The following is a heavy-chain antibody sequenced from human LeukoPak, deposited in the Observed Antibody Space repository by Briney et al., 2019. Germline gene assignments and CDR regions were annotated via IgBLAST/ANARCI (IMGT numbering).Heavy chain of an antibody. CDR1: GFTFSSYS. D-gene: IGHD4-17*01. J-gene: IGHJ3*02. Sequence: GGSLRLSCAASGFTFSSYSMNWVRQAPGKGLEWVSSISSSSSYIYYAGSVKGRFTISRDNAKNSLYLQMNSLRAEDTAVYYCARTNGDYVSGYDAFDIWGQGTMVTVSS. CDR3: ARTNGDYVSGYDAFDI. CDR2: ISSSSSYI. V-gene: IGHV3-21*01.